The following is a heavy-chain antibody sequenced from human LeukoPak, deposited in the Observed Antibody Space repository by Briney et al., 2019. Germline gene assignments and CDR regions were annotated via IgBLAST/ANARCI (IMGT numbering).Heavy chain of an antibody. CDR2: IYTSGST. Sequence: SETLSLTCTVSGGSISSYYWSWIRQPPGKGLEWIGYIYTSGSTNYNPSLKSRVTISVDTSKNQFSLKLSSVTAADTAVYYCARECGGGYYMDVWGKGTTVTVSS. CDR3: ARECGGGYYMDV. CDR1: GGSISSYY. V-gene: IGHV4-4*09. D-gene: IGHD3-16*01. J-gene: IGHJ6*03.